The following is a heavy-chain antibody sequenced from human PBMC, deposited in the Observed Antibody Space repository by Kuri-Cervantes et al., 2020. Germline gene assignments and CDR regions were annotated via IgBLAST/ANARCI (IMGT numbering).Heavy chain of an antibody. Sequence: SVKVSCKASGYTFTYRYLHWVRQAPGQALEWMGWITPFNGNTNYAQKLQDRVTMTTDTSKSIAYMELRSLRSDDTAVYYCARGGPTGSGSYAWAWGQGTLVTVSS. CDR2: ITPFNGNT. D-gene: IGHD3-10*01. V-gene: IGHV1-45*02. CDR1: GYTFTYRY. J-gene: IGHJ4*02. CDR3: ARGGPTGSGSYAWA.